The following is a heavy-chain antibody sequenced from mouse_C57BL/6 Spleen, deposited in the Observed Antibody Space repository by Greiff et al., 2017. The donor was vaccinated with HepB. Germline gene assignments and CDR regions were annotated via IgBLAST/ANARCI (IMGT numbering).Heavy chain of an antibody. CDR3: AGQGSTVVATFYCDY. Sequence: DVQLQESGGDLVKPGGSLKLSCAASGFTFTSYGMSWVRQTPDKRLEWVATISSGGGYTYYPDSVKGRFTISRDNAKNTLYLQMSSLKSEDTAMYYCAGQGSTVVATFYCDYWGQGTTLTVSS. J-gene: IGHJ2*01. D-gene: IGHD1-1*01. V-gene: IGHV5-6*01. CDR1: GFTFTSYG. CDR2: ISSGGGYT.